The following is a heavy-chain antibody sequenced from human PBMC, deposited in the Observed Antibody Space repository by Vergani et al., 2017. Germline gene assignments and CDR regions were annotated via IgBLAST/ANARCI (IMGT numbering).Heavy chain of an antibody. Sequence: QLQLQESGPGLVKPSETLSLTCTVSGGSITYGAFYWGWIRQSPGKGLEWIGSIYYSENKFYNPSLESRVTLSIDTSKDQFSLEVTSVTAADTAIYFCARTESFIWRYFHWALWGQGTLVTVSS. J-gene: IGHJ1*01. CDR2: IYYSENK. D-gene: IGHD3-9*01. CDR3: ARTESFIWRYFHWAL. V-gene: IGHV4-39*01. CDR1: GGSITYGAFY.